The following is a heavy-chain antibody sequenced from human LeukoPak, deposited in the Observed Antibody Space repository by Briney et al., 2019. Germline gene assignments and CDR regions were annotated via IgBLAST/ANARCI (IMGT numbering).Heavy chain of an antibody. CDR3: ARDADIEVGYSSSSSSDY. Sequence: GASVRVSCKASGYTFTSYGISWERQAPGQGLEWMGWISAYNGNTNYAQTLQGRVTMTTDTSTSTAYMELRSLRSDDTAVYYCARDADIEVGYSSSSSSDYWGQGTLVTVSS. D-gene: IGHD6-6*01. CDR1: GYTFTSYG. J-gene: IGHJ4*02. V-gene: IGHV1-18*01. CDR2: ISAYNGNT.